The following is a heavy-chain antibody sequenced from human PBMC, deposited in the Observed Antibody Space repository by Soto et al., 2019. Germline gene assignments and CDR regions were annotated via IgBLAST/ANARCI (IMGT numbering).Heavy chain of an antibody. D-gene: IGHD3-9*01. Sequence: QVQLVESGGGVVQPGRSLRLSCAASGFTFSSYARHWVRQAPGKGLEWVAVISYDGSNKYYADSVKGRFTISRDNSKNTLYLQMNSLRAEDTAVYYCARDLSVDILTGYLYYYYGMDVWGQGTTVTVSS. CDR2: ISYDGSNK. J-gene: IGHJ6*02. CDR1: GFTFSSYA. CDR3: ARDLSVDILTGYLYYYYGMDV. V-gene: IGHV3-30-3*01.